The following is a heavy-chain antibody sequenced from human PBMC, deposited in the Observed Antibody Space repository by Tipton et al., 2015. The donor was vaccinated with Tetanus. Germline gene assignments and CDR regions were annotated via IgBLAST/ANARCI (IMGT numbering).Heavy chain of an antibody. CDR3: ARYGKGYCSGCDCYSDGFDI. CDR2: IYYSGST. D-gene: IGHD2-15*01. CDR1: GGSISSYY. V-gene: IGHV4-59*01. Sequence: TLSLTCTVSGGSISSYYWSWIRQPPGKGLEWIGYIYYSGSTNYNPSLKSRVTMSVDTSKNQFSLKLSSVTAADTAVYYCARYGKGYCSGCDCYSDGFDIWGQGTMVTVSS. J-gene: IGHJ3*02.